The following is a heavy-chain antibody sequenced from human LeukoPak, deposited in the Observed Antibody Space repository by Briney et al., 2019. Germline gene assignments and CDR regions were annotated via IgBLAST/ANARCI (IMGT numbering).Heavy chain of an antibody. Sequence: GGSLRLSCAASGFTFSDYNMNWVRQAPGKGLEWVSYITNSGTTIHYADSVKGRFTISRDNAKNSLYLQMNSLRAEDTAVYYCARSPCSGGSCYYLDRAFDYWGQGTLVTVSS. CDR3: ARSPCSGGSCYYLDRAFDY. D-gene: IGHD2-15*01. J-gene: IGHJ4*02. V-gene: IGHV3-11*04. CDR2: ITNSGTTI. CDR1: GFTFSDYN.